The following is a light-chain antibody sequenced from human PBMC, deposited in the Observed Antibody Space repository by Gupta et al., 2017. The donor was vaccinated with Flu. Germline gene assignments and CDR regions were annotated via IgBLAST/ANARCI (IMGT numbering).Light chain of an antibody. V-gene: IGLV7-43*01. CDR3: LLSSGGAWV. CDR2: IAD. Sequence: QTVVTQEPSLTVSPGGTVTLTCASSTGTVTRGYYPNWFRQKPGQAPRALMFIADNRHSWTPDRFSGSIVGGNAVLTVSGVQPDDEADYYCLLSSGGAWVFGGGTKLIVV. CDR1: TGTVTRGYY. J-gene: IGLJ3*02.